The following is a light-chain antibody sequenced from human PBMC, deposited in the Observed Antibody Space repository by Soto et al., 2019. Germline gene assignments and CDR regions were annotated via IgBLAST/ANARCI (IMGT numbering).Light chain of an antibody. CDR2: DAS. J-gene: IGKJ1*01. V-gene: IGKV3-15*01. CDR1: QSVSRN. CDR3: QQYNNWLWT. Sequence: EIVMTQSPATLSVSPGERATLSCRASQSVSRNVAWYQQKPGQAPRLLIHDASTRATGISVRFSGSGSGTEFTLTISSLQSEHFAVYYCQQYNNWLWTFGQGTTVEI.